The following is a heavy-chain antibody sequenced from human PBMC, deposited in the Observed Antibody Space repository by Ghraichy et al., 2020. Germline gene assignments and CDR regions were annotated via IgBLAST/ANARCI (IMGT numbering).Heavy chain of an antibody. CDR1: GYSFTSYW. V-gene: IGHV5-51*01. D-gene: IGHD5-18*01. CDR3: ARRGPRGYSYGYGGYYYMDV. Sequence: GESLNISCKGSGYSFTSYWIGWVRQMPGKGLEWMGIIYPGDSDTRYSPSFQGQVTISADKSISTAYLQWSSLKASDTAMYYCARRGPRGYSYGYGGYYYMDVWGKGTTVTVSS. CDR2: IYPGDSDT. J-gene: IGHJ6*03.